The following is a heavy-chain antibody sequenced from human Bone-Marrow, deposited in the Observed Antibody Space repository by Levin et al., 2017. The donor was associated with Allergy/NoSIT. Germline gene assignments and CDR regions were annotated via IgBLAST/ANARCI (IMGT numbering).Heavy chain of an antibody. CDR1: GESFSGYF. CDR2: INFNGIT. Sequence: SQTLSLTCAVNGESFSGYFWTWIRQSPEKGLEWIGQINFNGITTYNPSLKSRVIISVDPTKKQFSLRLNYLTAADAALYFCARGGEVPSQYYFDYWGQGTLVTVSS. J-gene: IGHJ4*02. CDR3: ARGGEVPSQYYFDY. V-gene: IGHV4-34*01. D-gene: IGHD3-10*01.